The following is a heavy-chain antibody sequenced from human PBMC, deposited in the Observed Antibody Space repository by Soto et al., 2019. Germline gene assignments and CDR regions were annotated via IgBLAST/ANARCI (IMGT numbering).Heavy chain of an antibody. D-gene: IGHD6-19*01. CDR3: ARRLSSGWSNDAFDI. CDR2: INPNSGGT. Sequence: ASVKVSCKASGYTFTGYYMHWVRQAPGQGLEWMGWINPNSGGTNYAQKFQGWVTMTRDTSISTAYMELSRLRSDDTAVYYCARRLSSGWSNDAFDIWGQGTMVTVSS. J-gene: IGHJ3*02. CDR1: GYTFTGYY. V-gene: IGHV1-2*04.